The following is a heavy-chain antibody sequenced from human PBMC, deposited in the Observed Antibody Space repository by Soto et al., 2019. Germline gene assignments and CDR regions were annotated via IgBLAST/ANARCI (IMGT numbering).Heavy chain of an antibody. V-gene: IGHV3-48*01. CDR2: ISSSSGSI. CDR1: GLTFSSYS. J-gene: IGHJ4*02. Sequence: HPGGSLRLSCAASGLTFSSYSMNWVRQAPGKGLEWVSYISSSSGSIFYADSVKGRFTISRDNARNSLYLQMNRLRAEDAAIYYCARVTAPDGGHWGQGTLVTVSS. CDR3: ARVTAPDGGH. D-gene: IGHD3-16*01.